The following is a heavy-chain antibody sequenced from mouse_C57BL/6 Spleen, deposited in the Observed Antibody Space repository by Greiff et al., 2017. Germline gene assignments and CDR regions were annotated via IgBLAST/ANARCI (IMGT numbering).Heavy chain of an antibody. J-gene: IGHJ2*01. CDR3: AREVYDYDGGNYFDY. CDR1: GYTFTDHT. V-gene: IGHV1-78*01. Sequence: VQLQQSDAELVKPGASVKISCKVSGYTFTDHTIHWMKQRPEQGLEWIGYIYPRDGSTKYNEKFKGKATLTADKSSSTAYMQLNSLTSEDSAVYFCAREVYDYDGGNYFDYWGQGTTLTVSS. CDR2: IYPRDGST. D-gene: IGHD2-4*01.